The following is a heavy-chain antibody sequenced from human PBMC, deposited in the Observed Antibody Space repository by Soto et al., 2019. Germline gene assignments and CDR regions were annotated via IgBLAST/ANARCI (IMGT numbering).Heavy chain of an antibody. CDR2: IGPESGAT. CDR3: GRGRSGQIVVFY. D-gene: IGHD1-26*01. J-gene: IGHJ4*02. CDR1: GYTFTGHY. Sequence: ASVKVSCKASGYTFTGHYIHWVRQTPEQGPEWMGEIGPESGATRYAQRFQGRVTMTRDMSITTVYMEVNNLSPDDTAVYYCGRGRSGQIVVFYWGQGNPVTVSS. V-gene: IGHV1-2*02.